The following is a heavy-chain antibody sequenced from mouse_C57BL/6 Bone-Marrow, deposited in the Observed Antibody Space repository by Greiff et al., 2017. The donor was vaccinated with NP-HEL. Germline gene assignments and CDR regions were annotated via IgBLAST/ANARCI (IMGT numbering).Heavy chain of an antibody. J-gene: IGHJ2*01. V-gene: IGHV1-26*01. CDR3: LYYYGL. D-gene: IGHD1-1*01. Sequence: EVKLQQSGPELVKPGASVKISCKASGYTFTDYYMNWVKQSHGKSLEWIGDINPNNGGTSYNQKFKGKATLTVDKSSSTAYMELRSLTSEDSAVYYCLYYYGLWGQGTTLTVSS. CDR2: INPNNGGT. CDR1: GYTFTDYY.